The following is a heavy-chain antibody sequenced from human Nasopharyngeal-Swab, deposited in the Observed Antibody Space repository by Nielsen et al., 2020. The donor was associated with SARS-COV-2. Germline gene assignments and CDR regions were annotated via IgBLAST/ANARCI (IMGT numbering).Heavy chain of an antibody. D-gene: IGHD6-19*01. CDR3: ARDESVIGSGWSYFDY. J-gene: IGHJ4*02. Sequence: ASVKVSCKASGYTFTSYYMHWVRQAPGQGLEWMGIINPSGGSTSYAQKFQGRVTMTRDTSTSTVYMELSSLRSEDTAVYYCARDESVIGSGWSYFDYWGQGTLVTVSS. V-gene: IGHV1-46*01. CDR1: GYTFTSYY. CDR2: INPSGGST.